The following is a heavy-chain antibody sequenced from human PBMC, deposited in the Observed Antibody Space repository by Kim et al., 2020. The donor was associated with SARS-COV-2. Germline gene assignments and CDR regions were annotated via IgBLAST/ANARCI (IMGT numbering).Heavy chain of an antibody. D-gene: IGHD6-19*01. J-gene: IGHJ4*02. CDR2: ISSSSSYI. CDR3: ARDAVSIAVAGTGALDY. V-gene: IGHV3-21*01. Sequence: GGSLRLSCAASGFTFSSYSMNWVRQAPGKGLEWVSSISSSSSYIYYADSVKGRFTISRDNAKNSLYLQMNSLRAEDTAVYYCARDAVSIAVAGTGALDYWGQGTLVTVSS. CDR1: GFTFSSYS.